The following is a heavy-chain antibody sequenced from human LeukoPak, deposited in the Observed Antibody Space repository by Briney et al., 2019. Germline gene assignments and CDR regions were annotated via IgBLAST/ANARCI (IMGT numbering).Heavy chain of an antibody. D-gene: IGHD3-10*01. CDR1: GGSFSAYY. V-gene: IGHV4-34*01. CDR2: INHSGIT. CDR3: ARGRNNQITMIRGPNHYFGLDF. J-gene: IGHJ6*02. Sequence: SETLSLTCAVYGGSFSAYYWTWLRQPPGKGQQWIGEINHSGITNYNPFLKSRVTISVDPTKNQFSLKLSAVTAADTAFYYCARGRNNQITMIRGPNHYFGLDFWGQGTTVIVSS.